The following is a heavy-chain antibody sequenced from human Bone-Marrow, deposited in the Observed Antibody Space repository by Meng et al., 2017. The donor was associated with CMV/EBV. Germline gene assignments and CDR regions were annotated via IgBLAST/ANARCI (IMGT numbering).Heavy chain of an antibody. D-gene: IGHD3-22*01. V-gene: IGHV3-49*04. Sequence: GESLKISCSTSGFTFGDYALSWVRQAPGKGLEWVGFIRSKTNGGTIQYAASVKGRFTISRDDPKSIAYLQMNSLKTEDTAVYYCARDTYFYDSSGYYYVIDYWGQATLVTVSS. J-gene: IGHJ4*02. CDR1: GFTFGDYA. CDR3: ARDTYFYDSSGYYYVIDY. CDR2: IRSKTNGGTI.